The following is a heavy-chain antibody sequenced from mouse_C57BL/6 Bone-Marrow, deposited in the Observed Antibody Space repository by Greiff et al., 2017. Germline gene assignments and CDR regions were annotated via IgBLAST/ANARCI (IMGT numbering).Heavy chain of an antibody. CDR1: GFTFSDAW. CDR3: TSFPHWDGY. Sequence: EVQLQESGGGLVQPGGSMKLSCAASGFTFSDAWMDWVRQSPEQGLEWVAEIRNTANNHATYYAESVKGRFTISRDDSKSSVYLQMNSLRAKDTDIYDCTSFPHWDGYWGQGTTLTVSS. CDR2: IRNTANNHAT. J-gene: IGHJ2*01. V-gene: IGHV6-6*01. D-gene: IGHD4-1*01.